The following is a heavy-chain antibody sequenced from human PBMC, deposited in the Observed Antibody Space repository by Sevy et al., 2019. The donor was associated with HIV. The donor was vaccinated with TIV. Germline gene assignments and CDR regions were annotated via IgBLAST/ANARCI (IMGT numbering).Heavy chain of an antibody. CDR3: VREGVGGYSYSLDC. CDR2: MKEDGSDK. D-gene: IGHD5-18*01. Sequence: GGSLRLSCAASGFTFSVYWMSWVRQAPGKGLEWVATMKEDGSDKDYVDSVKGRFTISRDNAKNSLYLQMHSLRAEDRAVYYGVREGVGGYSYSLDCWGQGTLVTVSS. J-gene: IGHJ4*02. CDR1: GFTFSVYW. V-gene: IGHV3-7*01.